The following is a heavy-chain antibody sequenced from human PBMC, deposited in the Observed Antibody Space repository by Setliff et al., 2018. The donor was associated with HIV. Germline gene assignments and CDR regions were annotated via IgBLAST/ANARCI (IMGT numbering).Heavy chain of an antibody. J-gene: IGHJ4*02. CDR3: ARVETTVTNQDY. D-gene: IGHD4-17*01. CDR2: IHHSGST. V-gene: IGHV4-59*08. CDR1: GASISSYW. Sequence: LSLTCTFSGASISSYWWTWMRQPPGKELEYIGSIHHSGSTYYSPSLKSRVTISVDTSKNQFSLNLTSVTAADTAVYFCARVETTVTNQDYWGQGTPVTVSS.